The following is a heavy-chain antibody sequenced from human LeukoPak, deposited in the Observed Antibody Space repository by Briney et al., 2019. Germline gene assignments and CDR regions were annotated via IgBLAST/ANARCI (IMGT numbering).Heavy chain of an antibody. J-gene: IGHJ4*02. D-gene: IGHD1-26*01. CDR2: IHESRRT. Sequence: SETLSLTCTVYTGSLSGYSWSWIRQSPGKGLEWIGEIHESRRTDYNPSLKSRVTISRTSKNQFSLKLSSVTAADTAVYYCARGLYSRRYYAYWGEGTLVTVSS. V-gene: IGHV4-34*01. CDR1: TGSLSGYS. CDR3: ARGLYSRRYYAY.